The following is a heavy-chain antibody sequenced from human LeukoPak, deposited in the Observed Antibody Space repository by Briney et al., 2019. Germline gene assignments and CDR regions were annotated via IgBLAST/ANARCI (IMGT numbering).Heavy chain of an antibody. D-gene: IGHD4-23*01. V-gene: IGHV3-33*01. J-gene: IGHJ4*02. Sequence: GGSLRLSCVASGFTFSAYGMYWVRQAPGKGLGWVAVIWNDGSNKYYGDSVKGRFTSSRDNSKNTLHLQMDSLRAEDTAVYYCATGSRRGYGGNSDPGFDYWGQGTLVTVSS. CDR3: ATGSRRGYGGNSDPGFDY. CDR1: GFTFSAYG. CDR2: IWNDGSNK.